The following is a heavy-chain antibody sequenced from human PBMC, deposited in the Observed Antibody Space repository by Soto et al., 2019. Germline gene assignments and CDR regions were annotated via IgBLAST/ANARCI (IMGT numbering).Heavy chain of an antibody. Sequence: GGSLRLSCAASGFTFSNHYIDWVRQAPGKGLEWVARARNKANSYTTEYAASVKGRFTISRDDSKNSVYLQMNSLKIEDTAVYYCARVRAGSVGWFDPWGQGTLVPVSS. J-gene: IGHJ5*02. D-gene: IGHD6-19*01. CDR3: ARVRAGSVGWFDP. V-gene: IGHV3-72*01. CDR2: ARNKANSYTT. CDR1: GFTFSNHY.